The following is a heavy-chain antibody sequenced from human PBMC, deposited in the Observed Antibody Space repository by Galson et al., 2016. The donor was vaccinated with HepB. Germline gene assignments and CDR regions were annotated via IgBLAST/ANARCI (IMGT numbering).Heavy chain of an antibody. CDR1: GFTFSTYG. CDR2: INSSSGTR. CDR3: ARGLDY. J-gene: IGHJ4*02. Sequence: SLRLSCAASGFTFSTYGMNWVRQAPGKGLEWVSYINSSSGTRYFADSVKGRFTISIDNAKNSLYLQMNSLRVEDTAVYYCARGLDYWGQGTLVTVSS. V-gene: IGHV3-48*01.